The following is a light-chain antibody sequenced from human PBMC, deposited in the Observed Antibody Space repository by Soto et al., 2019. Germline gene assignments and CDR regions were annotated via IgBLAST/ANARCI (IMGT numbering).Light chain of an antibody. Sequence: DIVMTQSPLSLPVTPGEPASISCTSSQSLLHSNGYTYLDWYLQKPGQPPQLXIYWASTRESGVPERFSGSGSGTDFTLTISSLEAEDVAFYWCQQYFDVPFTFGGGTKVDIK. CDR2: WAS. CDR3: QQYFDVPFT. CDR1: QSLLHSNGYTY. J-gene: IGKJ4*01. V-gene: IGKV2-28*01.